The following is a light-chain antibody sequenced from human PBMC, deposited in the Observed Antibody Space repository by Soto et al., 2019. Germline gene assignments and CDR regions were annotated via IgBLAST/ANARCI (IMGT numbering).Light chain of an antibody. V-gene: IGLV3-1*01. J-gene: IGLJ1*01. CDR2: EDS. CDR3: QAWDTNTVV. CDR1: NLGDKY. Sequence: SYELTQPPSVSVSPGQTASITCSGYNLGDKYVFWYQLKPGQSPVEVIYEDSERPSNIPERFSGSTSGNTATLTIRGTQPMDEADYYCQAWDTNTVVFGTGTKVTLL.